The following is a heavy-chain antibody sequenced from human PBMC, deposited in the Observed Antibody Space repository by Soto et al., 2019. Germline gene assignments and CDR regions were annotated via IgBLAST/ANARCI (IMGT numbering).Heavy chain of an antibody. J-gene: IGHJ5*02. Sequence: SETLSLTCTVSGGSISSGGYYWSWIRQHPGKGLEWIGYIYYSGSTYYNPSLKSRVTISVDTSKNQFSLRLSSVTAADTAIYYCATRITVFGLLIPPFDPWGQGTQVTVSS. CDR1: GGSISSGGYY. D-gene: IGHD3-3*01. CDR2: IYYSGST. V-gene: IGHV4-31*03. CDR3: ATRITVFGLLIPPFDP.